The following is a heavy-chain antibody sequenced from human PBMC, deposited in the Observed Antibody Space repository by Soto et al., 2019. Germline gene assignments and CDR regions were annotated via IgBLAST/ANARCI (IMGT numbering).Heavy chain of an antibody. CDR3: TTLRSRNFGDLWRAFDS. V-gene: IGHV3-72*01. J-gene: IGHJ4*02. Sequence: EVQLVESGGGLVQPGGSLRLSCAASGFTFSDHYMDWVRQAPGKGLEWVGRTRNKANSYTTEYAASVKGRFTISRDDSQNSLYLQMNGLKTEDTAVYYCTTLRSRNFGDLWRAFDSWGQGTLVTVSS. CDR1: GFTFSDHY. D-gene: IGHD3-10*01. CDR2: TRNKANSYTT.